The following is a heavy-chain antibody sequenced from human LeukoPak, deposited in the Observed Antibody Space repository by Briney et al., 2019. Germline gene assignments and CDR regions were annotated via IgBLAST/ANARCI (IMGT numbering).Heavy chain of an antibody. CDR2: FYYGGST. D-gene: IGHD3-10*01. CDR1: GGSISSSNYY. V-gene: IGHV4-39*07. J-gene: IGHJ3*02. CDR3: ARARGQWGTYYPPRAFDI. Sequence: SETLSLTCTVSGGSISSSNYYWGWIRQPPGKGLEWIGSFYYGGSTFYDPSLNSRVTMSVDMSKNRFSLRLRSVTAADTAMYYYARARGQWGTYYPPRAFDIWGQGTMVTVSS.